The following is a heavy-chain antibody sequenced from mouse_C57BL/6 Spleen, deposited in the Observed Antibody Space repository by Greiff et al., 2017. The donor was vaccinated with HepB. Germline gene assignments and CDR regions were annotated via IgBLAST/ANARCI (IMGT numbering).Heavy chain of an antibody. V-gene: IGHV1-80*01. Sequence: VQGVESGAELVKPGASVKISCKASGYAFSSYWMNWVKQRPGKGLEWIGQIYPGDGDTNYNGKFKGKATLTADKSSSTAYMQLSSLTSEDSAVYFCAHYYGSSYGYFDVWGTGTTVTVSS. D-gene: IGHD1-1*01. CDR1: GYAFSSYW. CDR2: IYPGDGDT. CDR3: AHYYGSSYGYFDV. J-gene: IGHJ1*03.